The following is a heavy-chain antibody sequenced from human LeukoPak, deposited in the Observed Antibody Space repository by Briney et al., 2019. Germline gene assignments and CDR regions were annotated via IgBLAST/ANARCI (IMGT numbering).Heavy chain of an antibody. J-gene: IGHJ3*02. Sequence: GGSLRLSCAASGFTFSSYAMSWVRQAPGKGLEWVSAISGSGGSTYYADSVKGRFTISRDNSKNTLYLQMNSLRAEDTAVYYCAKELKIAAAGTVAFDIWGQGTMVTVSS. CDR1: GFTFSSYA. CDR3: AKELKIAAAGTVAFDI. V-gene: IGHV3-23*01. CDR2: ISGSGGST. D-gene: IGHD6-13*01.